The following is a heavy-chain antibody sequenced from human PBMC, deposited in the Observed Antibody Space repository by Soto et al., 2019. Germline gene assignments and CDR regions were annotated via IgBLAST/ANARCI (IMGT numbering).Heavy chain of an antibody. CDR3: ARSDCTGAYCYSWPFNYGVDV. V-gene: IGHV3-33*08. J-gene: IGHJ6*02. Sequence: GGSLRLSCAASGFTLTGYGMHWVRQAPGKGLEWVAIIWYDGSNKYYADSVKGRFTISRDNSKNTLYLQMDSLRAEDTALYYCARSDCTGAYCYSWPFNYGVDVWGQGTTVTVSS. D-gene: IGHD2-15*01. CDR1: GFTLTGYG. CDR2: IWYDGSNK.